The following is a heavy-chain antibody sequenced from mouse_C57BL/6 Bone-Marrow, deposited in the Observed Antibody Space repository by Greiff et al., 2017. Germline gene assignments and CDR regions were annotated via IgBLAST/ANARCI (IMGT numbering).Heavy chain of an antibody. CDR1: GYTFTDYE. D-gene: IGHD1-1*01. CDR3: RSHYYGSSIPRVDY. CDR2: IDPETGGT. Sequence: QVQLQQSGAELVRPGASVTLSCKASGYTFTDYEMPWVKQTPVHGLEWIGAIDPETGGTAYNQKFKGKAILTADKSSSTAYMELRSLTSEDSAVYYCRSHYYGSSIPRVDYWGQGTTLTVSS. J-gene: IGHJ2*01. V-gene: IGHV1-15*01.